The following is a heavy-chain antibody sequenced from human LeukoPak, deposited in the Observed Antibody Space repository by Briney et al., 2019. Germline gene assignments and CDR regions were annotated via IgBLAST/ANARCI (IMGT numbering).Heavy chain of an antibody. V-gene: IGHV3-23*01. CDR1: GFTFSSCA. Sequence: GGSLRLSCAASGFTFSSCAMSWVRQAPGKGLEWVSAISGSGGSTYYADSVKGRFTISRDNSKNTLYLQMNSLRAEDTAVYYCAKGENVGYNWNYARNHLDYWGQGTLVTVSS. CDR3: AKGENVGYNWNYARNHLDY. CDR2: ISGSGGST. J-gene: IGHJ4*02. D-gene: IGHD1-7*01.